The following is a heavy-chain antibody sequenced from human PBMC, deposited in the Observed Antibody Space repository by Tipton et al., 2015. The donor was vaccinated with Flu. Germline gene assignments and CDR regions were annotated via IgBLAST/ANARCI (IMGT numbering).Heavy chain of an antibody. Sequence: TLSLTCTVSGDSVNYYYWNWIRQPPGKGLEWIGFSYYSGSTAYNPSLRSRVTMSVDTSKNQFSLKLRSVTAADTAVYYCARDQCNWGPCDYYYGMDVWGQGP. CDR2: SYYSGST. J-gene: IGHJ6*02. D-gene: IGHD7-27*01. CDR1: GDSVNYYY. V-gene: IGHV4-59*02. CDR3: ARDQCNWGPCDYYYGMDV.